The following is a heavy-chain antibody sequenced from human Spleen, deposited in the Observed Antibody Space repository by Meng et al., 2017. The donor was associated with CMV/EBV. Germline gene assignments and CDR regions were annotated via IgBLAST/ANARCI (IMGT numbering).Heavy chain of an antibody. J-gene: IGHJ4*02. CDR1: GYTFNSYA. CDR2: ISGYNGNT. D-gene: IGHD4-23*01. Sequence: KASGYTFNSYAISRVRQAPGQGLEWMGWISGYNGNTNYAQKLQGRVTMTTDTSTSTAYMELRSLRSDDTAVYYCARDLDNTVAGTIGYWGQGTLVTVSS. V-gene: IGHV1-18*01. CDR3: ARDLDNTVAGTIGY.